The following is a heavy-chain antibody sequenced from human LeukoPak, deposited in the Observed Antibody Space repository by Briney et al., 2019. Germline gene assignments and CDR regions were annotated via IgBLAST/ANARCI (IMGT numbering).Heavy chain of an antibody. CDR1: GYTFTDYY. D-gene: IGHD1-26*01. CDR2: INPNSGGT. V-gene: IGHV1-2*02. CDR3: ARGSGSYPYYFDY. Sequence: ASVKVSCKASGYTFTDYYIHWVRQAPGQGLGWMGWINPNSGGTNYVQKFQGRVTMTRDTSISTAYMGLSRLRSDDTAVYYCARGSGSYPYYFDYWGQGTLVTVSS. J-gene: IGHJ4*02.